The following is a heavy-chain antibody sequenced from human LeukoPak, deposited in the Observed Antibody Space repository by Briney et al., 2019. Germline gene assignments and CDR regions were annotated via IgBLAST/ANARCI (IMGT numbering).Heavy chain of an antibody. Sequence: PGGSLRLSCAASGFTFSSYAMSWVRQAPGKGLEWVSAISGSGGSTYYADSVKGRFTISRDNSKNTLYLQMNSLRAEDTAVYYCAKVGSSWYIYTYYFDYWGQGTLVTVSS. CDR2: ISGSGGST. CDR1: GFTFSSYA. V-gene: IGHV3-23*01. D-gene: IGHD6-13*01. CDR3: AKVGSSWYIYTYYFDY. J-gene: IGHJ4*02.